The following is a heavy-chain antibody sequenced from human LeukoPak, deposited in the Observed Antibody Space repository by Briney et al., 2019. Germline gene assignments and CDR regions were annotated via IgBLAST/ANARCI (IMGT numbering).Heavy chain of an antibody. D-gene: IGHD3-10*01. CDR1: GFTFSNAW. V-gene: IGHV3-15*01. J-gene: IGHJ5*02. CDR3: ATGAYYYGSGSYDS. CDR2: FKSKTDGGTT. Sequence: GGPLRLSCAASGFTFSNAWMSWVRQAPGKGLEWVGRFKSKTDGGTTDYAAPVKGRFTISRDDSKNTLYLQMNSLKTEDTAVYYCATGAYYYGSGSYDSWGQGTLVTVSS.